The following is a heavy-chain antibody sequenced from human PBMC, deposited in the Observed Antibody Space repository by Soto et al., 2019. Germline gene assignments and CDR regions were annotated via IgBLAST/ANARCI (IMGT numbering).Heavy chain of an antibody. D-gene: IGHD4-17*01. J-gene: IGHJ5*02. CDR2: IYYSGST. CDR1: GGSISSYY. Sequence: TLSLTCTVSGGSISSYYWSWIRQPPGKGLEWIGYIYYSGSTNYNPSLKSRVTISVDTSKNQFSLKLSSVTAADTAVYYCARDRSDGDGWFDPWGQGTLVTVPQ. V-gene: IGHV4-59*01. CDR3: ARDRSDGDGWFDP.